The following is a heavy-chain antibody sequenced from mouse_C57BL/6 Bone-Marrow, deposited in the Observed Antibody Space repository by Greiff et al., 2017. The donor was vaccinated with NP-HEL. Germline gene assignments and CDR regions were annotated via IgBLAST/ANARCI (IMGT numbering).Heavy chain of an antibody. CDR3: ASSYYGSTLDY. J-gene: IGHJ2*01. V-gene: IGHV5-12*01. CDR1: GFTFSDYY. CDR2: ISNGGGST. D-gene: IGHD1-1*01. Sequence: DVHLVESGGGLVQPGGSLKLSCAASGFTFSDYYMYWVRQTPEKRLEWVAYISNGGGSTYYPDTVKGRFTISRDNAKNTLYLQMSRLKSEDTAMYYCASSYYGSTLDYWGQGTTLTVSS.